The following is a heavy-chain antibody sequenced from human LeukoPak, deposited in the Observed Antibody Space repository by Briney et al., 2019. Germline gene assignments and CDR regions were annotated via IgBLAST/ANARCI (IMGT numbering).Heavy chain of an antibody. CDR2: ISSSSSTI. J-gene: IGHJ3*02. Sequence: GGSLRLSCAASGFTFSSYSMNWVRQAPGKGLEWVSYISSSSSTIYYADSVKGRFTISRDNAKNSLYLQMNSLRAEDTAVYYCARARSIYGDAFDIWGQGTMVTVSS. D-gene: IGHD4-17*01. V-gene: IGHV3-48*01. CDR1: GFTFSSYS. CDR3: ARARSIYGDAFDI.